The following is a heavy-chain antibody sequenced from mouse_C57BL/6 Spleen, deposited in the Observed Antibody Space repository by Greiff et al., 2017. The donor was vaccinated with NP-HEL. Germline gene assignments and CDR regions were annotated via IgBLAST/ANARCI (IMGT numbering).Heavy chain of an antibody. J-gene: IGHJ4*01. CDR1: GYTFTSYW. CDR2: IDPSDSYT. V-gene: IGHV1-69*01. CDR3: ANTVVAPYYAMDY. Sequence: QVQLKQPGAELVMPGASVKLSCKASGYTFTSYWMHWVKQRPGQGLEWIGEIDPSDSYTNYNQKFKGKSTLTVDKSSSTAYMQLSSLTSEDSAVYYCANTVVAPYYAMDYWGQGTSVTVSS. D-gene: IGHD1-1*01.